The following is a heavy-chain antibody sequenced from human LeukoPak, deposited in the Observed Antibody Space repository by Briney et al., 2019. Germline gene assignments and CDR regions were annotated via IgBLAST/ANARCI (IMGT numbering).Heavy chain of an antibody. D-gene: IGHD3-22*01. CDR1: GGSISSYY. J-gene: IGHJ6*03. CDR3: ARSENPYDSSGYYYLNYYYYYMDV. V-gene: IGHV4-59*01. CDR2: IYYSGST. Sequence: SETLSLTCTVSGGSISSYYWSWIRQPPGKGLEWIGYIYYSGSTNYNPSLKSRVTISVDTSKNQFSLKLSSVTAADTAVYYCARSENPYDSSGYYYLNYYYYYMDVWGKGTTVTISS.